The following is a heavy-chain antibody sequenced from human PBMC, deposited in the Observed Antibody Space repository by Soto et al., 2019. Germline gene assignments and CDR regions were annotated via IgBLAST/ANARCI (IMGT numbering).Heavy chain of an antibody. V-gene: IGHV1-3*01. J-gene: IGHJ4*02. CDR2: IKAGSGDT. CDR3: SRGFRWGIYHLLSIDY. Sequence: QVQLVQSGAEVKKPGASVKVSCKASGYTFISYAIHWVRQAPGQRLEWMGWIKAGSGDTKFSQKFQGRVTITRDTSGSTAYMKQRSLRYEDTAVYYCSRGFRWGIYHLLSIDYWGQGTLVTVSS. CDR1: GYTFISYA. D-gene: IGHD2-2*01.